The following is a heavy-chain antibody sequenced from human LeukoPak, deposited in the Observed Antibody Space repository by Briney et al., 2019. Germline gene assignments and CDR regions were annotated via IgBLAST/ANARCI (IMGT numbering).Heavy chain of an antibody. CDR3: ARSGYSYDSAVYWNFDL. CDR2: IYYSGST. Sequence: SETLSLTCTVSGGSISSGGYYWSWIRQPPGKGLEWIGYIYYSGSTNYNPSLKSRVTISVDMSKNRLSLRLTSVTAADTAVYYCARSGYSYDSAVYWNFDLWGRGTLVTVSS. CDR1: GGSISSGGYY. J-gene: IGHJ2*01. D-gene: IGHD5-18*01. V-gene: IGHV4-61*08.